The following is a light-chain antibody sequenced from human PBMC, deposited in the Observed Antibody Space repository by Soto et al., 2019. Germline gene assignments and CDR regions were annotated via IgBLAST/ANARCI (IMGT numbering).Light chain of an antibody. CDR2: AAS. CDR1: QSISSY. Sequence: DIQMTQSPSSLSASVGDRVTITCRASQSISSYLNWYEQKSGQAPKLLIYAASILQTGVPSRFSGSGSGTDFTLTISSLQPEDFATYYCQQSYSTPRTFGQGTKVEIK. V-gene: IGKV1-39*01. J-gene: IGKJ1*01. CDR3: QQSYSTPRT.